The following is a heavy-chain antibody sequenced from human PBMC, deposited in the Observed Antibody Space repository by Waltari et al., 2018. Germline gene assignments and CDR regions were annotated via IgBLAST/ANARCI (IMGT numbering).Heavy chain of an antibody. CDR2: IRYDGSNK. Sequence: QVQLVESGGGVVQPGGSLRLSCAASGFTFSSYGMHWVRQAPGKGLEWVAFIRYDGSNKYYADSVKGRFTISRDNSKNTLYLQMNSLRAEDTAVYYCATLSPRWDEYFQHWGQGTLVTASS. CDR1: GFTFSSYG. V-gene: IGHV3-30*02. CDR3: ATLSPRWDEYFQH. D-gene: IGHD1-26*01. J-gene: IGHJ1*01.